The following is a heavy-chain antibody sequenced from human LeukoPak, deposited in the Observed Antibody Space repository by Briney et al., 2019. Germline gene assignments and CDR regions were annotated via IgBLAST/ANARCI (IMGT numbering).Heavy chain of an antibody. CDR1: GFTFSSYV. D-gene: IGHD3-16*01. J-gene: IGHJ3*02. CDR3: ARGLTWGGAFDI. CDR2: ISYDGSNK. V-gene: IGHV3-30*19. Sequence: PGGSLRLSCAASGFTFSSYVMHWVRQAPGKGLEWVAVISYDGSNKYYADSVKGRFTISRDNSKNTLYLQMNSLRAEDTAVYYCARGLTWGGAFDIWGQGTMVTVSS.